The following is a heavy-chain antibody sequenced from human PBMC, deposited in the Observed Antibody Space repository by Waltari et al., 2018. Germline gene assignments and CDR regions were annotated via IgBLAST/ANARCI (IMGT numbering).Heavy chain of an antibody. CDR2: IYYSGST. CDR3: ARVSKQWLRAAFDI. D-gene: IGHD6-19*01. V-gene: IGHV4-59*01. CDR1: GGSISSYY. Sequence: QVQLQESGPGLVKPSETLSLTCTVSGGSISSYYWSWIRQPPGKGLEWIGYIYYSGSTNYNPSLKSRVTISVDTSKNQFSLKLSSVTAADTAVYYCARVSKQWLRAAFDIWGQGTMVTVSS. J-gene: IGHJ3*02.